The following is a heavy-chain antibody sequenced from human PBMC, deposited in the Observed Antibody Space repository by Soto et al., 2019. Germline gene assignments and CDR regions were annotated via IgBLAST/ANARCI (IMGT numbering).Heavy chain of an antibody. CDR2: MNPNSGNT. CDR1: GYTFTSYD. D-gene: IGHD6-19*01. J-gene: IGHJ4*02. Sequence: ASVKVSCKASGYTFTSYDINWVRQATGQGLEWMGWMNPNSGNTGYAQKFQGRVTMTRNTSISTAYMELSSLRSEDTAVYYCARAGYSSGWYVVLNDYWGQGTLVTVSS. CDR3: ARAGYSSGWYVVLNDY. V-gene: IGHV1-8*01.